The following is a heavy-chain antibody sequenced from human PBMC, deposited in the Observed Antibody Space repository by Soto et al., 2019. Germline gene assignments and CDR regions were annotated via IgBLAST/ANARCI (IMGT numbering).Heavy chain of an antibody. CDR2: VIPIFGTT. CDR3: ARDSSTSPYYYGMDV. J-gene: IGHJ6*02. D-gene: IGHD4-17*01. V-gene: IGHV1-69*13. CDR1: GGTFSSYP. Sequence: SVKVSCKASGGTFSSYPINWVRQAPGQGLEWMGGVIPIFGTTNYAQKFQGRVTITADESTTTAYMEMSSLRSDDTAVYYCARDSSTSPYYYGMDVWGQGTTVTVSS.